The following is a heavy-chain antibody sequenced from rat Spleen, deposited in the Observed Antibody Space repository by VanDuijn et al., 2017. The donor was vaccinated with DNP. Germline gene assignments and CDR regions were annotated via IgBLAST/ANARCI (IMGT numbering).Heavy chain of an antibody. CDR1: GFTFNDYW. CDR3: VRERFGVDY. V-gene: IGHV5-31*01. Sequence: EVQLVESGGDLVQPGRSLKLSCVASGFTFNDYWMTWIRQVPGKGLEWVATISNTGDSTYYRDSVRGRFTISRDNGESSLYLQMNSLWSEDTAIYYCVRERFGVDYWGQGVMVTVSS. D-gene: IGHD4-3*01. J-gene: IGHJ2*01. CDR2: ISNTGDST.